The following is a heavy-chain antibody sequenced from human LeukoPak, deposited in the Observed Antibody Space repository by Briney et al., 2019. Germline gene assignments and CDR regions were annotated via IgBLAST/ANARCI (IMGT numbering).Heavy chain of an antibody. V-gene: IGHV1-18*01. Sequence: ASVKVSCKASGYTFTSYGISWVRQAPGQGLEWMGWISAYNGNTNYAQKLQGRVTMTTDTSTSTAYMELRSLRSDDTAVYYCARAGIRYFDWLFNYYYYMDVWGKGTTVTVSS. CDR2: ISAYNGNT. CDR3: ARAGIRYFDWLFNYYYYMDV. CDR1: GYTFTSYG. J-gene: IGHJ6*03. D-gene: IGHD3-9*01.